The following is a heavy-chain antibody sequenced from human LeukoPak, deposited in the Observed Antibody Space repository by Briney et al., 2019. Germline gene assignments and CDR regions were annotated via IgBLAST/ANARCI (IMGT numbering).Heavy chain of an antibody. Sequence: GGSLRLSCAASGFTFSSSWMSWVRQAPGKGPEWVANIKQDGSEKYYVDSVKGRLTISRDNAKNSLYLQMNSLRAEDTAVYYCATLTGTTGYWGQGTLVTVSS. CDR2: IKQDGSEK. J-gene: IGHJ4*02. CDR3: ATLTGTTGY. V-gene: IGHV3-7*01. CDR1: GFTFSSSW. D-gene: IGHD1-7*01.